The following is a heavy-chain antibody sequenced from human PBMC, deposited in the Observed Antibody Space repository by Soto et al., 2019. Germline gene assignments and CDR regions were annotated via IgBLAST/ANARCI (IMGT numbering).Heavy chain of an antibody. D-gene: IGHD3-3*01. CDR1: GYTFTSYA. CDR2: INAGNGNT. CDR3: ARSAEFAYYDFWSGYSGLDH. J-gene: IGHJ4*02. Sequence: ASVKVSCKASGYTFTSYAMHWVRQAPGQRLEWMGWINAGNGNTKYSQKFQGRVTITRDTSASTAYMELSSLRSEDTAVYYCARSAEFAYYDFWSGYSGLDHWGQGTLVTVSS. V-gene: IGHV1-3*01.